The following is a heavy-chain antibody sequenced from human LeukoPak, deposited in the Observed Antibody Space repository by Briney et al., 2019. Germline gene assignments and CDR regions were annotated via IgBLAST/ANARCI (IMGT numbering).Heavy chain of an antibody. D-gene: IGHD2-21*01. J-gene: IGHJ4*02. CDR3: ARDRVVIAVDY. V-gene: IGHV3-21*01. CDR2: ISSSSSYI. CDR1: GFTFSSYS. Sequence: GSLRLSCAASGFTFSSYSMNWVRQAPGKGLEWVSSISSSSSYIYYADSVKGRFTISRDNAKNSLYLQMNSLRAEDTAVYYCARDRVVIAVDYWGQGTLVTVSS.